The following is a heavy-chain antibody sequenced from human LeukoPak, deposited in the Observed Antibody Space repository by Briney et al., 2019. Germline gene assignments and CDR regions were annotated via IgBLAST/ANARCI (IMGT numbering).Heavy chain of an antibody. CDR3: ARGGPLGDTNRFDF. CDR1: GFTFASYA. CDR2: LAYDGTNK. J-gene: IGHJ4*02. D-gene: IGHD1-14*01. Sequence: SGGSLRLSCAASGFTFASYAMHWVRQPPGKGLEWVTLLAYDGTNKQYADSVKGRFTISRDNSQNTVDLQMDSLRAEDTAVYYCARGGPLGDTNRFDFWGQGILVTVSS. V-gene: IGHV3-30*04.